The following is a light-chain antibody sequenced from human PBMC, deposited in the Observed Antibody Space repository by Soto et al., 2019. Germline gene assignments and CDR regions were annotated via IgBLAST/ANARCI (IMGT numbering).Light chain of an antibody. CDR3: QQSYSVPVT. J-gene: IGKJ4*01. V-gene: IGKV1-39*01. Sequence: IQMFQSPSSLSASVGDRVTLTCRASQSIATFLNWYQQKPGKAPKLLIYTASSLQAGVPSRFSGSGSGTDFTLTINSLQPEDFATYYCQQSYSVPVTFGGGTRVEI. CDR2: TAS. CDR1: QSIATF.